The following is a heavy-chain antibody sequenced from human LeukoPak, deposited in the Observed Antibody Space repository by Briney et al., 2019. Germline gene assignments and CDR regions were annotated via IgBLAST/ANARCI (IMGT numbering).Heavy chain of an antibody. CDR2: ISAYNGNT. CDR1: GYTFTSYG. V-gene: IGHV1-18*01. J-gene: IGHJ4*02. CDR3: ARARPVDNMIVDSEGFDY. D-gene: IGHD3-22*01. Sequence: ASVKVSCKASGYTFTSYGISWVRQAPGQGLEWMGWISAYNGNTNYAQKLRGRVTMTTDTSTSTAYMELRSLRSDDTAVYYCARARPVDNMIVDSEGFDYWGQGTLVTVSS.